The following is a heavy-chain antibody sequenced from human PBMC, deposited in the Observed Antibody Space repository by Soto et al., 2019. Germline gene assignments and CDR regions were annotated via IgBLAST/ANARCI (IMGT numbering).Heavy chain of an antibody. J-gene: IGHJ4*02. CDR1: GYIFTTYG. CDR2: ISAHNGNT. D-gene: IGHD1-1*01. CDR3: ARGRYGDH. V-gene: IGHV1-18*01. Sequence: QVHLVQSGAEVKKPGASVKVSCKGSGYIFTTYGITWVRQAPGQGLEWMGWISAHNGNTNYAQKLQGRVTVTRDTSTSTAYIELGNLRSDGKGVYYCARGRYGDHWGQGALVTVSS.